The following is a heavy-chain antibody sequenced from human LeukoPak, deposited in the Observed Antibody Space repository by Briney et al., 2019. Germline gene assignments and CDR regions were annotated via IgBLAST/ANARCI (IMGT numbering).Heavy chain of an antibody. CDR2: IRYDGSNK. CDR1: GFTFSSYG. CDR3: AKDPSGYSSGWYGYYFDY. V-gene: IGHV3-30*02. Sequence: GGSLRLSCAASGFTFSSYGMHWVRQAPGKGLEWVAFIRYDGSNKYYADSVKGRFTISRDNSKNTLYLQMNSLRAEDTAVYYCAKDPSGYSSGWYGYYFDYWGQGTLVTVSS. J-gene: IGHJ4*02. D-gene: IGHD6-19*01.